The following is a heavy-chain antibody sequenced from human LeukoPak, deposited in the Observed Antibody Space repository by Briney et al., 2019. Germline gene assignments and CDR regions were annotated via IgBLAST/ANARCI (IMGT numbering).Heavy chain of an antibody. CDR3: ARGNLMGALSSGY. Sequence: ASVKVSCKASGYTFTSYDINWVRQAPGQGLEWMGWMNPNSGNTGYAQKFQGRVTITRNTSISTAYMELSSLRSEDTAVYYCARGNLMGALSSGYWGQGTLVTVSS. J-gene: IGHJ4*02. CDR2: MNPNSGNT. CDR1: GYTFTSYD. D-gene: IGHD3-16*02. V-gene: IGHV1-8*03.